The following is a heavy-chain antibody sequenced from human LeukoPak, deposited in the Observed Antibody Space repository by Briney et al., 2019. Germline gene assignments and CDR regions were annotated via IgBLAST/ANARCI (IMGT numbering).Heavy chain of an antibody. D-gene: IGHD3-10*02. J-gene: IGHJ6*04. V-gene: IGHV3-48*03. CDR2: FSSSCSTI. CDR1: GFTFSSYE. Sequence: GGSLRLSCAASGFTFSSYEMNWVRQAPGKGLEWVSYFSSSCSTIYYADSVKGRFTISRDNAKNSLYLQMHSLRAEDTAVYYCAELGITMIGGVWGKGTTVTISS. CDR3: AELGITMIGGV.